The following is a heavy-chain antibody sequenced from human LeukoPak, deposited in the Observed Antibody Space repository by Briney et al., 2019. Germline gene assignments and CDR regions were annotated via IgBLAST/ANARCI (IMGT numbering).Heavy chain of an antibody. CDR1: GGSINSYY. D-gene: IGHD2-21*01. Sequence: SETLSLTCTVSGGSINSYYWSWIRQPPGKGLEWIGYIYYSGTTNYNPSLKSRVTISIDTSKNQFSLMLSSVTAADTAAYYCARVDYGGIDYWGQGTLVTVSS. CDR3: ARVDYGGIDY. V-gene: IGHV4-59*01. CDR2: IYYSGTT. J-gene: IGHJ4*02.